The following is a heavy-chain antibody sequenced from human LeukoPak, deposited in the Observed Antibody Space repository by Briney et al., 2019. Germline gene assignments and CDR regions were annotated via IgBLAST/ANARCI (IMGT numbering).Heavy chain of an antibody. CDR2: IKQGGSEK. CDR1: EFTFTNYW. J-gene: IGHJ4*02. D-gene: IGHD4-23*01. V-gene: IGHV3-7*01. Sequence: GGSLRLSCAASEFTFTNYWMSWVRQAPGKGLEWVANIKQGGSEKYYVDSVKGRFTISRDNAKNSLYLQMNSLRAEDTAVYYCARFTTTVVTPFDYWGQGTLVTVSS. CDR3: ARFTTTVVTPFDY.